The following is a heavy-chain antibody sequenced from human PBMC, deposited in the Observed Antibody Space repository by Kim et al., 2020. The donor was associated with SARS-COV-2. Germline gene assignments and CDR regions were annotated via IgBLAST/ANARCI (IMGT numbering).Heavy chain of an antibody. CDR1: GGSISSYY. CDR3: ARDLITMVRGVPNWFDP. V-gene: IGHV4-4*07. CDR2: IYTSGST. Sequence: SETLSLTCTVSGGSISSYYWSWIRQPAGKGLEWIGRIYTSGSTNYNPSLKSRVTMSVDTSKNQFSLKLSSVTAADTAVYYCARDLITMVRGVPNWFDPWGQGTLVTVSS. J-gene: IGHJ5*02. D-gene: IGHD3-10*01.